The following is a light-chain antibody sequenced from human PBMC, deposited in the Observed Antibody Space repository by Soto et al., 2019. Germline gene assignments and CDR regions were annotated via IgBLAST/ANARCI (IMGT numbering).Light chain of an antibody. CDR3: QYYDTSPYT. J-gene: IGKJ2*01. V-gene: IGKV3-20*01. CDR1: QSLNFSH. CDR2: KAS. Sequence: EIVLTQSPGTLSLSPGERATLSCRASQSLNFSHLAWYQQKPGQAPRLLIYKASYRATGIPDRFSGSGSGTDFTLTIGRLEPEDFAVYYCQYYDTSPYTFGQGTKVDIK.